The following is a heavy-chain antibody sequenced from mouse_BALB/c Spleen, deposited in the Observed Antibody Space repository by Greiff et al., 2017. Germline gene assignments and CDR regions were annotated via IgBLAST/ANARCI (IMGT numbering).Heavy chain of an antibody. D-gene: IGHD1-1*01. CDR3: ARGALRYYFAY. V-gene: IGHV5-17*02. J-gene: IGHJ2*01. Sequence: EVQGVESGGGLVQPGGSRKLSCAASGFTFSSFGMHWVRQAPEKGLEWVAYISSGSSTIYYADTVKGRFTISRDNPKNTLFLQMASLRSEDTAMYYCARGALRYYFAYWGQGTTLTVSA. CDR2: ISSGSSTI. CDR1: GFTFSSFG.